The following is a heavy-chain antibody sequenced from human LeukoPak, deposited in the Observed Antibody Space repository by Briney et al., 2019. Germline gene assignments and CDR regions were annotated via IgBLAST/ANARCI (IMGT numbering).Heavy chain of an antibody. Sequence: GASVKVSCKASGYTFTGYYMHWVRQAPGQGLEWMGWINPNSGGTNYAQKFQGRVTMTRDTSISTAYMELSRLRSDDTAVYYCARDCTYHRDAFDIWGQGTMVTVSS. CDR3: ARDCTYHRDAFDI. D-gene: IGHD2-8*01. CDR2: INPNSGGT. V-gene: IGHV1-2*02. CDR1: GYTFTGYY. J-gene: IGHJ3*02.